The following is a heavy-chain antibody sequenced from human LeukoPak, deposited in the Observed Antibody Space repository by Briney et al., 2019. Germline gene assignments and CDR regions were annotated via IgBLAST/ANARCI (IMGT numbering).Heavy chain of an antibody. D-gene: IGHD3-3*01. CDR2: ISSSSSTI. CDR1: GFTFSDFA. V-gene: IGHV3-48*01. CDR3: ARVGIAIFGVVINFDY. Sequence: PGGSLRLSCVASGFTFSDFAMSWVRQAPGKGLEWVSYISSSSSTIYYADSVKGRFTISRDNAKNSLYLQMNSLRAEDTAVYYCARVGIAIFGVVINFDYWGQGTLVTVSS. J-gene: IGHJ4*02.